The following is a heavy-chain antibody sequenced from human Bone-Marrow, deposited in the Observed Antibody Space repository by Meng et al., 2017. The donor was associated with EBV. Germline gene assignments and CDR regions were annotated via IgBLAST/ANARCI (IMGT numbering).Heavy chain of an antibody. CDR3: AHCYGGNSYY. V-gene: IGHV2-5*02. D-gene: IGHD4-23*01. CDR1: GCSLSASGVG. CDR2: IYWDDDK. Sequence: QITSKEYGPPRWQPTQNLPLTCSVSGCSLSASGVGCGWIRQPPGKALEWLALIYWDDDKRYSPSLKSRLTITKDTSKNQVVLTMTNMDPVDTATYYCAHCYGGNSYYWGQGTLVTVSS. J-gene: IGHJ4*02.